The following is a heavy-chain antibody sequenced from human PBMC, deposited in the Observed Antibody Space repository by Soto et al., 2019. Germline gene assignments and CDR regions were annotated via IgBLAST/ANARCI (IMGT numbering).Heavy chain of an antibody. CDR1: GFTFSGSA. CDR2: IRNKANNYAT. J-gene: IGHJ4*03. D-gene: IGHD3-10*01. Sequence: PGGSLRLSCAASGFTFSGSAMHWVRQASGKGLEWVGRIRNKANNYATAYAAPVKGRFTISRDDAKNTVYLQMNTLKTEDTAVYYCTTLLLWFGELSRDYWGQGTTVTVSS. CDR3: TTLLLWFGELSRDY. V-gene: IGHV3-73*01.